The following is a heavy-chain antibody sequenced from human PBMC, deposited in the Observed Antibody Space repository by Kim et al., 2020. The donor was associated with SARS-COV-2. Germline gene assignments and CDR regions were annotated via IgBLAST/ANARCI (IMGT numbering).Heavy chain of an antibody. Sequence: YADSVKGRFAISRDNSKNTLYLQMNRLRAEDTALYYCAKDRGAQALNFDYWGQGTPVTVSS. V-gene: IGHV3-23*03. CDR3: AKDRGAQALNFDY. D-gene: IGHD3-10*01. J-gene: IGHJ4*02.